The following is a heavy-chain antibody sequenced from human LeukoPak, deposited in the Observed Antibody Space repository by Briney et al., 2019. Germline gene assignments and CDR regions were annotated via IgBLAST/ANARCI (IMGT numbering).Heavy chain of an antibody. CDR2: ISAYIGNT. CDR3: ARVHDYGDLFFDY. CDR1: GYTFTSYG. V-gene: IGHV1-18*01. Sequence: ASVKVSCKASGYTFTSYGISWVRQAPGQGLEWTGWISAYIGNTNYAQKLQARVTMTTDRSTSAEYVQLRSLSSDDTAVYYCARVHDYGDLFFDYWGQGTLVTVSS. D-gene: IGHD4-17*01. J-gene: IGHJ4*02.